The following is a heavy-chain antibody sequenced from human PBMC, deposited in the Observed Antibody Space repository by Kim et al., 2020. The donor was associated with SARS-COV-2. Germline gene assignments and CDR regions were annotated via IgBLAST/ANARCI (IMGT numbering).Heavy chain of an antibody. CDR1: GFTVSSNY. Sequence: GGSLRLSCAASGFTVSSNYMSWVRQAPGKGLEWVAVISYDGSNKYYADSVKGRFTISRDNSKNTLYLQMNSLRAEDTAVYYCAKSFIVGDPWGQGTLVTVSS. V-gene: IGHV3-30*18. CDR3: AKSFIVGDP. J-gene: IGHJ5*02. D-gene: IGHD1-26*01. CDR2: ISYDGSNK.